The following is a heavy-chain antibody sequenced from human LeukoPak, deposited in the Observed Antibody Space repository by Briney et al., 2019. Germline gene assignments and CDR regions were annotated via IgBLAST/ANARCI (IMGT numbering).Heavy chain of an antibody. CDR1: GFTVSSNY. Sequence: PGGSLRLSCAASGFTVSSNYMTWVRQAPGKGLKWVSHIYSGGSTFYADSVKGRFTISRDNSKNTLYLQMNSLRAEDTAVYYCAKSGPGYFDYWGQGTLVTVSS. V-gene: IGHV3-53*05. D-gene: IGHD3-10*01. CDR3: AKSGPGYFDY. J-gene: IGHJ4*02. CDR2: IYSGGST.